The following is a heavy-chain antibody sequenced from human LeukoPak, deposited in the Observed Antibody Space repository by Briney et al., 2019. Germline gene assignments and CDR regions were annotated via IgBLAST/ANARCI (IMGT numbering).Heavy chain of an antibody. CDR3: ARERGYSGSPLDY. J-gene: IGHJ4*02. V-gene: IGHV3-11*04. CDR2: ISSDNTTT. CDR1: GFTFSDYC. Sequence: GGSLRLSCVVSGFTFSDYCMSWIRQAPGKGLEWVSYISSDNTTTYYADSVKGRFTVSRDNAKDSLYLQMSSLRAEDTAVYYCARERGYSGSPLDYWGQGTLVTVSS. D-gene: IGHD5-12*01.